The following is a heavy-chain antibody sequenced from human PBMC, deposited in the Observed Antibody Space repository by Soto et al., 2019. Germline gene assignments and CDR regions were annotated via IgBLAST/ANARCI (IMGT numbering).Heavy chain of an antibody. CDR3: ARLYYYGSGSYYKLSPKIDY. V-gene: IGHV4-39*01. J-gene: IGHJ4*02. CDR1: GGSISSSSYY. CDR2: IYYSGST. D-gene: IGHD3-10*01. Sequence: SETLSLTCTVSGGSISSSSYYWGWIRQPPGKGLEWIGSIYYSGSTYHNPSLKSRVTISVDTSKNQFSLKLSSVTAADTAVYYCARLYYYGSGSYYKLSPKIDYWGQGTLVTVSS.